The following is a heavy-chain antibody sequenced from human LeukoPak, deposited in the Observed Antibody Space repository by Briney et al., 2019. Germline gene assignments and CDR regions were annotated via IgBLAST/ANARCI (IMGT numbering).Heavy chain of an antibody. CDR2: INSDGSST. D-gene: IGHD5-12*01. J-gene: IGHJ4*02. CDR1: EFMFNGYW. V-gene: IGHV3-74*01. CDR3: AREKIVGSGYGDY. Sequence: GGSLRLSCAASEFMFNGYWMHWVRQAPGKGLVWVSRINSDGSSTNYADSVKGRFTISRDNTKNSLYLQMNSLRAEDTAVYYCAREKIVGSGYGDYWGQGTLVTVSS.